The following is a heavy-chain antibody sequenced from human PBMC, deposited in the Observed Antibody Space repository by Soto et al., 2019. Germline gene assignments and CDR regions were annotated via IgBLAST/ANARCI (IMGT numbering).Heavy chain of an antibody. CDR3: ARDDEARRGFRHYYGMDV. CDR1: GGSIRSYY. J-gene: IGHJ6*02. CDR2: IDTSGST. V-gene: IGHV4-4*07. Sequence: PSETLSLTCTVPGGSIRSYYWTWIRQPAGKGLEWFGRIDTSGSTNYNSSPTSRVTMSVDTSKNQFSLKLSSVTAADTAVYYGARDDEARRGFRHYYGMDVWGQGTTVTVSS. D-gene: IGHD3-10*01.